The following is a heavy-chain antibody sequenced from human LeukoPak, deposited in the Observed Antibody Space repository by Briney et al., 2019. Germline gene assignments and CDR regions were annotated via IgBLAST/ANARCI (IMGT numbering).Heavy chain of an antibody. CDR2: INPNSGGT. CDR3: ARDLGVVPAAMGYYYCGMDV. Sequence: ASVKVSCKASGYTFTGYYMHWVRQAPGQGLEWMGWINPNSGGTNYAQKFQGRVTMTRDTSISTAYMELSRLRSDDTAVYYCARDLGVVPAAMGYYYCGMDVWGQGTTVTVSS. D-gene: IGHD2-2*01. CDR1: GYTFTGYY. J-gene: IGHJ6*02. V-gene: IGHV1-2*02.